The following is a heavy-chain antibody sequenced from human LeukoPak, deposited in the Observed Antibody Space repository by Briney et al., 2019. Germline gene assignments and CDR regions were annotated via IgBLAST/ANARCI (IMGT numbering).Heavy chain of an antibody. V-gene: IGHV1-69*13. J-gene: IGHJ3*02. Sequence: GASVKVSCKASGGTFSSYAISWVRQAPGQGLEWMGGIIPIFGTANYAQKFQGRVTITADESTSTDYMELSGLRSEDTAVYYCARDHSGTIFGVVIQNDAFDIWGQGTMVTVSS. D-gene: IGHD3-3*01. CDR2: IIPIFGTA. CDR3: ARDHSGTIFGVVIQNDAFDI. CDR1: GGTFSSYA.